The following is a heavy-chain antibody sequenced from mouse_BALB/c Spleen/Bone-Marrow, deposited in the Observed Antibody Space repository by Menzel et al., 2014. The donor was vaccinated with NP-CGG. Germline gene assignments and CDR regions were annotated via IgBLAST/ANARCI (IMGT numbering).Heavy chain of an antibody. Sequence: VMLVESGPGLVQPSQSQSITCTVSGFSLTSYGVHWVRQSPGKGLEWLGVIWSGGSADYNAAFISRLSISKDNSKSQVFFKMNSLQASDTAIYYCARNGDYAMDYWGQGTSVTVSS. CDR3: ARNGDYAMDY. J-gene: IGHJ4*01. V-gene: IGHV2-2*02. CDR2: IWSGGSA. CDR1: GFSLTSYG.